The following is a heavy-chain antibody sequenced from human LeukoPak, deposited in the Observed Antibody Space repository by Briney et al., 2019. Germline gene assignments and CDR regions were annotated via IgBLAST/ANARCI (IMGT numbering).Heavy chain of an antibody. V-gene: IGHV1-18*01. Sequence: GASVKVSCKASGYTFINYGISWVRQAPGQGLEWMGWISVYNGNTNSAQKLQGRVTMTRDTSTSTVYMELSSLRSEDTAVYYCARGVVRGPLDYWGQGTLVTVSS. J-gene: IGHJ4*02. CDR3: ARGVVRGPLDY. CDR2: ISVYNGNT. D-gene: IGHD3-3*01. CDR1: GYTFINYG.